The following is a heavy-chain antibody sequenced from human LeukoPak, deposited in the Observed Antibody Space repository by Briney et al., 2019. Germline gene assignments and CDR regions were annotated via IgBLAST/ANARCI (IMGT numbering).Heavy chain of an antibody. V-gene: IGHV3-30-3*01. D-gene: IGHD3-16*01. CDR3: ARGEFLFDY. Sequence: PGRSLRLSCAASGFTFSSYAMHWVRQAPGKGLEWVAVISYDGSNKYYADSVKGRFTISRDNSNNTLYLQMNSLRAEDTAVYYCARGEFLFDYWGQGTLVPVSS. CDR2: ISYDGSNK. J-gene: IGHJ4*02. CDR1: GFTFSSYA.